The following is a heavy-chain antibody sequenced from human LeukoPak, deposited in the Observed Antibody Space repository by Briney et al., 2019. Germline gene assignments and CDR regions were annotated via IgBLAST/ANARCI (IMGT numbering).Heavy chain of an antibody. CDR3: TTEYSGSYYY. CDR1: GSTFSNEW. D-gene: IGHD1-26*01. V-gene: IGHV3-15*01. CDR2: IRSKTDGGTT. Sequence: PGGSLRLSCAASGSTFSNEWMTWVRQVPGEGLEWVGHIRSKTDGGTTAYAAPVKGRFTISRDDSKNTLYLQMNSLKTEDTAVYYCTTEYSGSYYYWGQGTLVTVSS. J-gene: IGHJ4*02.